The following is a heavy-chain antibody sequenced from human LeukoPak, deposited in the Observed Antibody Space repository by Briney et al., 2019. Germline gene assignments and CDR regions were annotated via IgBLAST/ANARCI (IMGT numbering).Heavy chain of an antibody. J-gene: IGHJ5*02. V-gene: IGHV2-5*01. CDR3: AHRLATYYDILTGFSWFDP. CDR2: TYWNDDK. Sequence: SGPTLVNPTQTLTLTCTFSGFSLSTSGVGVGWIRQPPGKALEWLALTYWNDDKRYSPSLKSRLTITKDTSKSQVVLTMTNMDPVDTATYYCAHRLATYYDILTGFSWFDPWGQGALVTVSS. D-gene: IGHD3-9*01. CDR1: GFSLSTSGVG.